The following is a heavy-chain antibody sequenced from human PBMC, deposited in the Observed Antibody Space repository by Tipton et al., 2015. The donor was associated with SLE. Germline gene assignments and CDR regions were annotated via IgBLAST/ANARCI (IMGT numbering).Heavy chain of an antibody. Sequence: TLSLTCTVSGGSMSSFHWSWIRQPPGKGLEWIGYMYYSGGTNYNPSLKSRVVISVDTSKNQFSLKLSSVTAADTAVYYCARRVYFGAGSHDTWGQGILVTVSS. J-gene: IGHJ4*02. CDR1: GGSMSSFH. CDR3: ARRVYFGAGSHDT. D-gene: IGHD3-10*01. V-gene: IGHV4-59*01. CDR2: MYYSGGT.